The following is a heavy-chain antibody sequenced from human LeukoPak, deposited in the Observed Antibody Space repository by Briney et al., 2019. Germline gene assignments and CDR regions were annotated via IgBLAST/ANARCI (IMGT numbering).Heavy chain of an antibody. Sequence: GGSLRLSCAASGFTVSSNYMSWVRQAPGKGLEWVSVIYSGGSTYYSDSVKGRFTISRDNSKNTLYLQMNSLRAEDTAVYYCARPRYDYSSYYYYYYMDVWGKGTTVTVSS. V-gene: IGHV3-53*01. J-gene: IGHJ6*03. CDR2: IYSGGST. CDR1: GFTVSSNY. CDR3: ARPRYDYSSYYYYYYMDV. D-gene: IGHD4-11*01.